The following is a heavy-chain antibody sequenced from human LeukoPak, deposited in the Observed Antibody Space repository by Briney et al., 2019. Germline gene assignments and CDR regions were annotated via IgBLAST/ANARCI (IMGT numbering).Heavy chain of an antibody. CDR1: GFTFSSYA. Sequence: GGSLRLSCSASGFTFSSYAMHWVRQAPGKGLEYVSAISSNGGSTYYADSVKGRFTISRDNSKNTLYLQTNSLRVEDTAVYYCVREVVGAIYFDYWGQGALVTASS. D-gene: IGHD1-26*01. CDR3: VREVVGAIYFDY. J-gene: IGHJ4*02. CDR2: ISSNGGST. V-gene: IGHV3-64*04.